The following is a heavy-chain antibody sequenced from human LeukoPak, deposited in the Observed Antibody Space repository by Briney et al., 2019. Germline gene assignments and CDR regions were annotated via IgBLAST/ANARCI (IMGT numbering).Heavy chain of an antibody. CDR1: GGSFSGYY. V-gene: IGHV4-34*01. CDR3: AREGNPLDY. D-gene: IGHD1-14*01. Sequence: SETLSLTCAVYGGSFSGYYWSWIRQPPGKGLEWIGEINHSGSTNYNPSLKSRVTISVDTSKNQFSLKLSPVTAADTAVYYCAREGNPLDYWGQGTLVTVSS. CDR2: INHSGST. J-gene: IGHJ4*02.